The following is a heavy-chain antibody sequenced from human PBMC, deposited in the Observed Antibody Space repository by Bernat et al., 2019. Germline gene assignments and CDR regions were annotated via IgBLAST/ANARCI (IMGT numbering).Heavy chain of an antibody. CDR2: INPNSGGT. J-gene: IGHJ1*01. Sequence: QVQLVQSGAEVKKPGASVKVSCKASGYTFTGYYMHWVRQAPGQGLEWMGRINPNSGGTNYAQKLQGRVTMTRETSISTAYMELSRLRSDDTAVYYCARGRTGYSSGDFQHWGQGTLVTVSS. D-gene: IGHD6-19*01. CDR1: GYTFTGYY. V-gene: IGHV1-2*06. CDR3: ARGRTGYSSGDFQH.